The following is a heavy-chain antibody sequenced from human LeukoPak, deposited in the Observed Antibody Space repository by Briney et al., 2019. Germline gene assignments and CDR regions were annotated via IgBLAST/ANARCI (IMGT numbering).Heavy chain of an antibody. V-gene: IGHV4-31*03. D-gene: IGHD3-10*01. CDR1: GGSISSGGYY. CDR2: IYYSGST. CDR3: ARAPFITMVRGVMVRYYMDV. J-gene: IGHJ6*03. Sequence: SETLSLTCTVSGGSISSGGYYWSWIRQHPGKGLEWIGYIYYSGSTYYNPSLKSRVTISVDTSKNQFSLKLSSVTAADTAVYYCARAPFITMVRGVMVRYYMDVWGKGTTVTVSS.